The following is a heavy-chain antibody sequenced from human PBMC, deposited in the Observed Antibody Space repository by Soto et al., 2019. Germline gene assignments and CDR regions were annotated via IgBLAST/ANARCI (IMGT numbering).Heavy chain of an antibody. CDR3: ARDRVAGIWGDAFDI. CDR2: INPYNANV. D-gene: IGHD3-16*01. V-gene: IGHV1-18*04. Sequence: QVQLVQSGAEGKKPGASVKVSCKTSGYTFTNHGINWVRQAPGQGLEWMGWINPYNANVNYAQKLQGRVTMTTDTATRTAYMDLRSLTSDDTAVYYCARDRVAGIWGDAFDIWGQGTMVTVSS. CDR1: GYTFTNHG. J-gene: IGHJ3*02.